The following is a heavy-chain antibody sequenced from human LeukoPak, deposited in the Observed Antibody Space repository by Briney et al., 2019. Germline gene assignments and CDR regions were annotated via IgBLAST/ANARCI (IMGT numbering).Heavy chain of an antibody. CDR1: GGSISSYY. Sequence: KPSETLSLTCTVSGGSISSYYWSWIRQPPGKGLEWIGYIYYSGSTYYNPSLKSRVTISVDTSKNQFSLKLSSVTAADTAVYYCARRLGQQLAACWFDPWGQGTLVTVSS. CDR2: IYYSGST. CDR3: ARRLGQQLAACWFDP. J-gene: IGHJ5*02. V-gene: IGHV4-59*08. D-gene: IGHD6-13*01.